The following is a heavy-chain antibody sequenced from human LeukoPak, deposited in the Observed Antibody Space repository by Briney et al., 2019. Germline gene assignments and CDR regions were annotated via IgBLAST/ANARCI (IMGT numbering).Heavy chain of an antibody. Sequence: GGSLRLSCAASGFTFSSYAMHWVRQAPGKGLEWVAVISYDGSNKYYADSVKGRFTISRDNSKNTLYLQMNSLRAEDTAVYYCARDLGATAYVGRIFDYWGQGTLVTVSS. CDR1: GFTFSSYA. J-gene: IGHJ4*02. D-gene: IGHD1-26*01. V-gene: IGHV3-30*04. CDR3: ARDLGATAYVGRIFDY. CDR2: ISYDGSNK.